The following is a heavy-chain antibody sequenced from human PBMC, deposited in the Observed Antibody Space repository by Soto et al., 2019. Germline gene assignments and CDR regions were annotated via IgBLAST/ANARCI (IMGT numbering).Heavy chain of an antibody. D-gene: IGHD6-13*01. Sequence: GESLKISCAASGFTFSSYAMSWVRQAPGKGLEWVSAISGSGGSTYYADSVKGRFTISRDNSKNTLYLQMNSLRAEDTAVYYCAKDRGSSWFDYWGQGTLVTVSS. V-gene: IGHV3-23*01. CDR1: GFTFSSYA. CDR3: AKDRGSSWFDY. J-gene: IGHJ4*02. CDR2: ISGSGGST.